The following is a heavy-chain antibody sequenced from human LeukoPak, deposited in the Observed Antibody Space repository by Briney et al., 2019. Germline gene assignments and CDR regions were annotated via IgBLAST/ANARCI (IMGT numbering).Heavy chain of an antibody. V-gene: IGHV3-7*03. Sequence: GGSLRLSCAASGFAFSSYWMSRVRQAPGKGLEWVANIKQDGSEKYYVDSVKGRFTISRDNAKNSLYLQMNSLRAEDTAVYYCARGSGWYSYYFDYWGQGTLVTVSS. D-gene: IGHD6-19*01. J-gene: IGHJ4*02. CDR2: IKQDGSEK. CDR3: ARGSGWYSYYFDY. CDR1: GFAFSSYW.